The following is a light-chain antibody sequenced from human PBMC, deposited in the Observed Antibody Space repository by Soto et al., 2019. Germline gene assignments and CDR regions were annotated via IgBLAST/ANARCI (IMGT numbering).Light chain of an antibody. V-gene: IGKV3-11*01. CDR2: DAS. Sequence: EIVLTQSPATLSLSPGERATLFCRASQSVSRYLAWYQQKPGQAPRLLIYDASNRATGIPARFSGSGSGTDFTLTISSLEAEDFAVYYCQQRSNWQALTFGGGT. CDR1: QSVSRY. J-gene: IGKJ4*01. CDR3: QQRSNWQALT.